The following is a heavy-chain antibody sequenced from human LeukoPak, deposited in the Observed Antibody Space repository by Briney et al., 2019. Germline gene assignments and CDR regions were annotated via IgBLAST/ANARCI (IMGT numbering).Heavy chain of an antibody. CDR3: ARVGEYDSFDY. CDR1: GFTFTSYW. J-gene: IGHJ4*02. CDR2: IKQDGSEK. V-gene: IGHV3-7*01. Sequence: GGSLRLSCAASGFTFTSYWMSWVRQAPGKGLEWVANIKQDGSEKYYVDSVKGRFTISRDNAKNSLYLRMNSLRAEDTAVYYCARVGEYDSFDYWGQGTLVTVSS. D-gene: IGHD2/OR15-2a*01.